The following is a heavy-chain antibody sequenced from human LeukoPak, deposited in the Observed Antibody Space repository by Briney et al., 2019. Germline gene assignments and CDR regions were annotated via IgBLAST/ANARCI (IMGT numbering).Heavy chain of an antibody. CDR2: IKTDGSEK. CDR1: GFTFSNFW. D-gene: IGHD3-9*01. V-gene: IGHV3-7*03. J-gene: IGHJ5*02. CDR3: ARDYTGYFP. Sequence: GGSLRLSCAASGFTFSNFWLSWVRQAPGKGLEWVANIKTDGSEKYYVDSVKGRFTISRDNAKNSLYLQMNSLRAEDTAVYYCARDYTGYFPWGQGTLAIVSS.